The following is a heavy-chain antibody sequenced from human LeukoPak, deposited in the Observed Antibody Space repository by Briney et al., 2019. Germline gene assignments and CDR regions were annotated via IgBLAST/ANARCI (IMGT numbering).Heavy chain of an antibody. CDR1: GGSVSSGTYY. J-gene: IGHJ4*02. V-gene: IGHV4-61*01. CDR3: ARRRMIRGVIIFDY. CDR2: VYFSGTS. D-gene: IGHD3-10*01. Sequence: SETLSLTCSVSGGSVSSGTYYETWIRQPPGKGLECIGHVYFSGTSSYNPSLKSRVTISADTSKNQFSLKLISVTAADTAVYFCARRRMIRGVIIFDYWGPGALVTVSS.